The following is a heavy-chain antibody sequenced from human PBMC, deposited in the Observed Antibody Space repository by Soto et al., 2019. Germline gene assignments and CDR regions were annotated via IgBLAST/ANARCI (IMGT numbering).Heavy chain of an antibody. CDR1: GGSISSYN. D-gene: IGHD3-22*01. CDR3: ASLYYYDSSGYYLDT. CDR2: IYYSGST. J-gene: IGHJ4*02. Sequence: SETLSLTCTVSGGSISSYNWSWIRQPPGKGLEWIGYIYYSGSTNYNPSLKSRVTISVDTSKNQFSLKLSSVTAADTAVYYCASLYYYDSSGYYLDTWGQGTLVTVSS. V-gene: IGHV4-59*01.